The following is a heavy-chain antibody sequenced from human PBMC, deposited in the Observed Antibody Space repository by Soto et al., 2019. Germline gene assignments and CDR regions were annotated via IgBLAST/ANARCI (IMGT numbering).Heavy chain of an antibody. CDR1: GFTFSSYA. CDR2: ISGSGGST. Sequence: AGVSLRLSCAASGFTFSSYAMSWVRQAPGKGLEWVSAISGSGGSTYYADSVKGRFTISRDNSKNTLYLKMNSLRDEDKAVYYCAKWGITMIRDAFDIWGQGPMVTVS. D-gene: IGHD3-22*01. V-gene: IGHV3-23*01. CDR3: AKWGITMIRDAFDI. J-gene: IGHJ3*02.